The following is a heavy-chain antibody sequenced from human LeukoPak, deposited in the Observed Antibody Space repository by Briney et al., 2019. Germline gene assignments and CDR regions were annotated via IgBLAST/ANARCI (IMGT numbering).Heavy chain of an antibody. J-gene: IGHJ4*02. D-gene: IGHD3-22*01. Sequence: PGGSLRLSCAASGFTFSSYGMHWVRQAPGKGLEWVAFIRYDGSNKYYADSVKGRFTISRDNSKNTLYLQMNSLRAEDTAVYYCAKDLNYYDSSGYPLTDGPTYFDYWGQGTLVTVS. V-gene: IGHV3-30*02. CDR2: IRYDGSNK. CDR3: AKDLNYYDSSGYPLTDGPTYFDY. CDR1: GFTFSSYG.